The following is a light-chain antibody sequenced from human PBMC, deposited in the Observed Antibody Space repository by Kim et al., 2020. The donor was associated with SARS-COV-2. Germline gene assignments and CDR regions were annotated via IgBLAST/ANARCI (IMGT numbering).Light chain of an antibody. CDR2: GAS. CDR1: QIISTH. Sequence: SSSVGARVTITCLARQIISTHFNWYQQKPGKAPKLLIYGASSLQSGVPSMFSGSVSETEFTLPISSLHPEDFATYYCHQSYGNPTFGQGTRLEIK. J-gene: IGKJ5*01. V-gene: IGKV1-39*01. CDR3: HQSYGNPT.